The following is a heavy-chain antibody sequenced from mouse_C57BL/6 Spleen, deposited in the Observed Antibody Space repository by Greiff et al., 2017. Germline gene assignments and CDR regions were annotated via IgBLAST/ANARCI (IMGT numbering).Heavy chain of an antibody. CDR3: ARVRDSNYENYFDY. CDR1: GFTFSDYY. Sequence: EVMLVESEGGLVQPGSSMKLSCTASGFTFSDYYMAWVRQVPEKGLEWVANINYDGSSTYYLDSLKSRFIISRDNAKNILYLQMSSLKSEDTATYYCARVRDSNYENYFDYWGQGTTLTVSS. J-gene: IGHJ2*01. CDR2: INYDGSST. V-gene: IGHV5-16*01. D-gene: IGHD2-5*01.